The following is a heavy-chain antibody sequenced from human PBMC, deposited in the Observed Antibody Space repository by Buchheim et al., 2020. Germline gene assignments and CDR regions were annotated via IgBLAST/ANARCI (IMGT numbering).Heavy chain of an antibody. CDR2: IKQDGSEK. CDR3: ARTDYDSSGNYYYYMDV. Sequence: EVQLVESGGGLVQPGGSLRLSCAASGFTFSSYWMSWVRQAPGKGLEWVANIKQDGSEKYYVDSVKGRFTISRDNAKNSLYLQMNSLRAEDTAVYYRARTDYDSSGNYYYYMDVWGKGTT. CDR1: GFTFSSYW. V-gene: IGHV3-7*01. D-gene: IGHD3-22*01. J-gene: IGHJ6*03.